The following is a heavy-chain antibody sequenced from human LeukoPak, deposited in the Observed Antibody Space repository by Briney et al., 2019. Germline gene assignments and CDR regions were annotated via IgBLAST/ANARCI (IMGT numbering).Heavy chain of an antibody. CDR3: AQFYNCGGDCYNDDY. Sequence: SETLSLTCTVSGYSISSGYYWGWIRQPPGKGLEWIGSIYHSGSTYYNPSLKSRVTISVDTSKNQFSLKLSSVTAADTAVYYCAQFYNCGGDCYNDDYWGQGTLVTVSS. V-gene: IGHV4-38-2*02. CDR1: GYSISSGYY. CDR2: IYHSGST. D-gene: IGHD2-21*02. J-gene: IGHJ4*02.